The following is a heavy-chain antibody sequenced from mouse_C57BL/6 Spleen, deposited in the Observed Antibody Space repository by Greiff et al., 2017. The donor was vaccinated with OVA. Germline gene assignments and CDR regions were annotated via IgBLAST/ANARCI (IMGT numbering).Heavy chain of an antibody. Sequence: QVQLQQPGAGLVKPGASVKLSCKASGYTFTGYWITWVQQVPGQGLEWIGDINPGGGSTNYHEKFKSSVTLSVDTSSSTAYLQLRSLTSEDSAVSCCAWNYGCGAGFADWGQGTLVTVSA. CDR2: INPGGGST. V-gene: IGHV1-55*01. J-gene: IGHJ3*01. CDR1: GYTFTGYW. D-gene: IGHD2-2*01. CDR3: AWNYGCGAGFAD.